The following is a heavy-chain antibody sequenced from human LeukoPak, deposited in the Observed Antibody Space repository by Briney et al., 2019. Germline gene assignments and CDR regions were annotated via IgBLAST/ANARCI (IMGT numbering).Heavy chain of an antibody. CDR1: GFTFSSYA. Sequence: GRSLRLSCAASGFTFSSYAMHWVRQAPGKGLEWVAVISYDGSNKYYADSVKGRFTISRDNSKNTLYLQMNSLRAEDTAVYYCAREGMAAAGTYYYYGMDVWGQGTTVTVSS. CDR3: AREGMAAAGTYYYYGMDV. D-gene: IGHD6-13*01. J-gene: IGHJ6*02. CDR2: ISYDGSNK. V-gene: IGHV3-30*04.